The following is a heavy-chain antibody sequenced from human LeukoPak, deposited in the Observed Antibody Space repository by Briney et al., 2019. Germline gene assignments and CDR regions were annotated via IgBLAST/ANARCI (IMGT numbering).Heavy chain of an antibody. V-gene: IGHV1-2*02. J-gene: IGHJ4*02. CDR3: ARNQGGGYPIYDY. D-gene: IGHD3-22*01. CDR1: GYTFTRYY. Sequence: ASVKVSCKASGYTFTRYYMHWVRQAPGQGLEWMGWINPNSGGTNYAQKFQGRVTMTRDTSISTAYMELSRLRSDDTAVYYCARNQGGGYPIYDYWGQGTLVTVSS. CDR2: INPNSGGT.